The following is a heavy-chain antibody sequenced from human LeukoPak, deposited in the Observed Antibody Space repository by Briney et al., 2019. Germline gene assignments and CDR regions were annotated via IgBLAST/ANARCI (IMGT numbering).Heavy chain of an antibody. CDR2: ITASGGNT. Sequence: PGGSLRLSCAASGFTFSSYAMSWVRQAPGKGLEWVSAITASGGNTYYADSVKGRFTISRDNSKNTLYLQVNSLRAEDTALYYCAKDIKLGKDDYWGQGTLVTVSS. D-gene: IGHD7-27*01. CDR1: GFTFSSYA. V-gene: IGHV3-23*01. CDR3: AKDIKLGKDDY. J-gene: IGHJ4*02.